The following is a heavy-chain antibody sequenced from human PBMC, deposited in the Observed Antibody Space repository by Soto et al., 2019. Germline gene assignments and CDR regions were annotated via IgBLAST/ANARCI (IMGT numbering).Heavy chain of an antibody. Sequence: QITLKESGPTLVKPTQTLTLTCTFSGFSLSTSGVGVAWIRQPPGKALEWLALIYWDDDTRYSPSLNSRLAITKDTSKNQVVLTMTNMDPVDTATYYCAHRGRSGGWHYFDYWGQGTLVTVSS. CDR1: GFSLSTSGVG. V-gene: IGHV2-5*02. D-gene: IGHD2-15*01. CDR2: IYWDDDT. CDR3: AHRGRSGGWHYFDY. J-gene: IGHJ4*02.